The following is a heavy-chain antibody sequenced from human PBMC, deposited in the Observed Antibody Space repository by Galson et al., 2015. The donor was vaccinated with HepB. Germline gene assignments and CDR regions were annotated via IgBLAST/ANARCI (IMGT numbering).Heavy chain of an antibody. CDR3: AKVFPEKVDGWYRQALYYFDS. D-gene: IGHD6-19*01. CDR2: ITPSADNT. V-gene: IGHV3-23*01. CDR1: RVTFSYYA. J-gene: IGHJ4*02. Sequence: SLRPSCAASRVTFSYYAMSCVRQAPGKGLEWIPAITPSADNTYPADSMKGRFTISRDNSRNTLFLQMNSLRADDTAIYFCAKVFPEKVDGWYRQALYYFDSWGQGTRVTVSS.